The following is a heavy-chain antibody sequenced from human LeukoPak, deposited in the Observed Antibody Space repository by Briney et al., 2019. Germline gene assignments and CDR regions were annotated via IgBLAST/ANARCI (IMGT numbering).Heavy chain of an antibody. CDR3: IVFGDSNH. J-gene: IGHJ5*02. CDR1: GFTFSSYW. D-gene: IGHD4-17*01. V-gene: IGHV3-53*01. CDR2: IHTSGDT. Sequence: PGGSLRLSCAASGFTFSSYWMHWVRQAPGKGLEWVSAIHTSGDTCYADSVKDRFTISRDTSKNTLYLQINSLRVEDTAVYYCIVFGDSNHWGQGTLVTVSS.